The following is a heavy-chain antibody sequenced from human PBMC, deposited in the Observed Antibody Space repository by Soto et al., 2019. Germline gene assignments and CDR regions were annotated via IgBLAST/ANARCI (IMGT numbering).Heavy chain of an antibody. CDR2: ISSSSSTI. CDR3: ARLGYCSSTSCAGRYYYYYMDV. CDR1: GFTFSSYS. Sequence: EVQLVESGGGLVQPGGSLRLSCAASGFTFSSYSMNWVRQAPGKGLEWGSYISSSSSTIYYADYVKGRFTISRDNAKNSLYLQMNSLRAEDTAVYYCARLGYCSSTSCAGRYYYYYMDVWGKGTPVTVSS. V-gene: IGHV3-48*01. J-gene: IGHJ6*03. D-gene: IGHD2-2*01.